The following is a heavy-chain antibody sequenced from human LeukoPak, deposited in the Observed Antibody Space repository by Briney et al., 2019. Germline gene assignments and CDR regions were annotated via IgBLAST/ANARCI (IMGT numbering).Heavy chain of an antibody. V-gene: IGHV3-7*04. J-gene: IGHJ4*02. CDR3: ARDHLGYSFDY. CDR1: GFTFSSYW. CDR2: IKEDGSEK. Sequence: GGSLRLSCAASGFTFSSYWMSWVRQTPQKGLEWVANIKEDGSEKYYVDSVKGRFTISRENTKNSLYLQMNSLRADDTAVYYCARDHLGYSFDYWGQGTLVAVSS.